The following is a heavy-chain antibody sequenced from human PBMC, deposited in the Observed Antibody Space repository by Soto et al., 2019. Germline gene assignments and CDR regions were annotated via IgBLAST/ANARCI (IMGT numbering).Heavy chain of an antibody. Sequence: QEQLVESGGGVVQPGRSLRLSCVAAGLTFSSYGMHWVRQAPGKGLEWVGGISTYNGKTNYAQKFQDRVTMTTDTSTSTAYMDVRSMRSAATALYYCARAGYATRWVGILHTGVHGLEIDFWGQGTLVTVSS. V-gene: IGHV1-18*04. CDR3: ARAGYATRWVGILHTGVHGLEIDF. CDR1: GLTFSSYG. CDR2: ISTYNGKT. J-gene: IGHJ4*02. D-gene: IGHD7-27*01.